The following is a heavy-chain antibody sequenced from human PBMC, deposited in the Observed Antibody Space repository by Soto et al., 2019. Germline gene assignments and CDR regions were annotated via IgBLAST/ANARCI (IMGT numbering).Heavy chain of an antibody. CDR1: GFTFWKFA. V-gene: IGHV3-23*01. D-gene: IGHD3-16*01. CDR3: ARWGSGTNFYYHYAMDV. Sequence: EVQLLESGGGLVQPGGSLRLSCSTSGFTFWKFARAWVRQGPGKGLEWVSTVNDRGGRTYYADSVKGRFTISRDDSENTLHLQMSSLRTDDTAIYYCARWGSGTNFYYHYAMDVWGQGTTVTVSS. J-gene: IGHJ6*02. CDR2: VNDRGGRT.